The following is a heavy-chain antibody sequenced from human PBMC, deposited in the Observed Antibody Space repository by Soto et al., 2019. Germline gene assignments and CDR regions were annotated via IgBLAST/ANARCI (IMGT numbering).Heavy chain of an antibody. V-gene: IGHV4-31*03. Sequence: PSETLSLTCTVSGGSISSGGYYWSWIRQHPGKGLEWIGYIYYSGSTYYNPSLKSRVTISVDTSKNQFSLKLSSVTAADTAVYYCARGRYSSSWYSLRDWFDPWGQGTLVTVSS. D-gene: IGHD6-13*01. CDR3: ARGRYSSSWYSLRDWFDP. CDR2: IYYSGST. CDR1: GGSISSGGYY. J-gene: IGHJ5*02.